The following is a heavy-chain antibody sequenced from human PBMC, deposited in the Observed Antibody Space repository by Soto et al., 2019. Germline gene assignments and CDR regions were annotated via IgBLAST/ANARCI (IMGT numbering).Heavy chain of an antibody. D-gene: IGHD1-26*01. Sequence: QVQLVESGGGLVKPGGSLRLSCAASGFSFSDYYMSWVRQAPGKGLEWVSYISGGSDTIYYADSVKDRFTISRDNAKNSLYLHMNSLRTEDTAVYYCATVRRVGTSDSWGQGTLVTVSS. J-gene: IGHJ4*02. CDR2: ISGGSDTI. CDR3: ATVRRVGTSDS. V-gene: IGHV3-11*01. CDR1: GFSFSDYY.